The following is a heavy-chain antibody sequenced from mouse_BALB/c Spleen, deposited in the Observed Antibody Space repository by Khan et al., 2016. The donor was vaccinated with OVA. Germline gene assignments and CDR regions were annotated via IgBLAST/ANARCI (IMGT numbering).Heavy chain of an antibody. J-gene: IGHJ1*01. CDR2: INTYTGEP. D-gene: IGHD6-1*01. V-gene: IGHV9-3-1*01. Sequence: QIQLVQSGPELKKPGETVKISCKASGYTFTNYGMNRVKQAPGKGLKWMGWINTYTGEPTYADDFKGRFAFSLETSANTAYLQINHLKNEDTATSVCARSASYWFYDVWGAGTTITVSS. CDR1: GYTFTNYG. CDR3: ARSASYWFYDV.